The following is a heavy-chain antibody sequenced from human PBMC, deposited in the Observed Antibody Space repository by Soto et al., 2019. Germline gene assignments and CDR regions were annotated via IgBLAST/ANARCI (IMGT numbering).Heavy chain of an antibody. Sequence: PGGSLRLSCAASGFTFSSYSMNWVRQAPGKGLEWVSSISSSSSYIYYADSVKGRFTISRDNAKNSLYLQMNSLRAEDTAVYYCARDHIIPASICLDDWGQGTMVTVSS. D-gene: IGHD2-2*01. CDR2: ISSSSSYI. CDR3: ARDHIIPASICLDD. V-gene: IGHV3-21*01. CDR1: GFTFSSYS. J-gene: IGHJ4*02.